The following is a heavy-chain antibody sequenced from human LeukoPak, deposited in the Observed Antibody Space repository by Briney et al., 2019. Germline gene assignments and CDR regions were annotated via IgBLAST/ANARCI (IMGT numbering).Heavy chain of an antibody. V-gene: IGHV1-2*02. J-gene: IGHJ4*02. Sequence: ASVKVSCKASGYTFTGYYMHWVRQDPGQGLAWMGWINPNSGGTNYAQKFQGRVTMTRDTSISTAYMELSRLTSDDTAVYYCARGRDLDCSSTSCSIFDYWGQGTLVTVSS. D-gene: IGHD2-2*01. CDR2: INPNSGGT. CDR3: ARGRDLDCSSTSCSIFDY. CDR1: GYTFTGYY.